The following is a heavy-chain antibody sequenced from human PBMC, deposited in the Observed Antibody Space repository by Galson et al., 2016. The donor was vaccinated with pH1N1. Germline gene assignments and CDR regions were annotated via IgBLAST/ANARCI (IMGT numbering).Heavy chain of an antibody. CDR2: ISYDGSNK. Sequence: SLRLSCAASGFTSSSYGFHWVRQAPGKGLEWVAVISYDGSNKYYADPVKGRFTISRDNSKNTLYLQMNSLRAEDTAVYYCAKGVRGSSWPSFDYWGQGTLVTVSS. CDR3: AKGVRGSSWPSFDY. CDR1: GFTSSSYG. J-gene: IGHJ4*02. D-gene: IGHD6-13*01. V-gene: IGHV3-30*18.